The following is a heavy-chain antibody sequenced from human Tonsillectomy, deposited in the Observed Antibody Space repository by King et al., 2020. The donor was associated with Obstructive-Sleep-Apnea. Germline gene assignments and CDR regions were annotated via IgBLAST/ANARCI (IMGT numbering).Heavy chain of an antibody. Sequence: AQLVQSGGGLVQPGGSLSLSCGASGFNFSSYWMSWVRQAPGKGLEWVATINQDGSEKFFVASVKGRFTISRDNAKKSLYLQMNTLRAEDTAVYYCARDSSGWGGYFDLWGRGTLDTVSS. CDR3: ARDSSGWGGYFDL. J-gene: IGHJ2*01. CDR2: INQDGSEK. V-gene: IGHV3-7*01. CDR1: GFNFSSYW. D-gene: IGHD6-19*01.